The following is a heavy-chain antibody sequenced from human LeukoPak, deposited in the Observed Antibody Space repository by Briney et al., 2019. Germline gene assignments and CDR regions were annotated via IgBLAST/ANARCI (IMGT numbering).Heavy chain of an antibody. V-gene: IGHV4-4*07. J-gene: IGHJ6*03. CDR2: IYTSGST. CDR3: ARDGDFWSGYPYYYYMDV. CDR1: GGSISSYY. D-gene: IGHD3-3*01. Sequence: SETLSLTCTVSGGSISSYYWSWIRQPAGKGLEWIGRIYTSGSTNYNPSLKSRVTMSVDTSKNQFSLKLSSVTAADTAVYYCARDGDFWSGYPYYYYMDVWGKGTTVTVSS.